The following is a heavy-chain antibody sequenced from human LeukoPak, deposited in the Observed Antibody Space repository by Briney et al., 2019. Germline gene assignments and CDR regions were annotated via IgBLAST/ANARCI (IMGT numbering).Heavy chain of an antibody. D-gene: IGHD3-22*01. V-gene: IGHV5-51*01. CDR1: GYSFTSYW. Sequence: WESLKTPRKSSGYSFTSYWNGLVRQMSGKGPEWMVIIYPGDSDIRYSPSFQGQVTISAAKSISTAYLQWSSLKASDTAMYYCARTYYYDSSGYWFDPWGQGTLVTVSS. CDR2: IYPGDSDI. CDR3: ARTYYYDSSGYWFDP. J-gene: IGHJ5*02.